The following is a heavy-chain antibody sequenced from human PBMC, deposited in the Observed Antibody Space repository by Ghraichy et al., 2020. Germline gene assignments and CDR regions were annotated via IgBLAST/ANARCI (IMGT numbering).Heavy chain of an antibody. CDR1: GFTFDSYN. CDR3: ARMYSDFWRGHYDTYYFDY. J-gene: IGHJ4*02. CDR2: ITNTGSHI. V-gene: IGHV3-21*01. Sequence: GGSLRLSCVGSGFTFDSYNMNWVRQAPGKGLEWLAAITNTGSHIYYADSVRGRFTISRDNAKNSVYLQMNGLTVEDTAVYYCARMYSDFWRGHYDTYYFDYLGQGALVAVSS. D-gene: IGHD3-3*01.